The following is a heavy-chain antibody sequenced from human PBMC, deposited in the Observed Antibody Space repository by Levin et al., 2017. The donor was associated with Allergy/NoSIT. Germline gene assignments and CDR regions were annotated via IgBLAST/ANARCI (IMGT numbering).Heavy chain of an antibody. V-gene: IGHV1-2*02. Sequence: GESLKISCKASGYTFTGYYMHWVRQAPGQGLEWMGWINPNSGGTNYAQKFQGRVTMTRDTSISTAYMELSRLRSDDTAVYYCARSGVAARDVYDYGMDVWGQGTTVTVSS. D-gene: IGHD6-6*01. CDR3: ARSGVAARDVYDYGMDV. J-gene: IGHJ6*02. CDR1: GYTFTGYY. CDR2: INPNSGGT.